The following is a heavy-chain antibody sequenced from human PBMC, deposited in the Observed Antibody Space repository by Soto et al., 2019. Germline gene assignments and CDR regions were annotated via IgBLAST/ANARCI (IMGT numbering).Heavy chain of an antibody. CDR2: IGGSDGST. V-gene: IGHV3-23*01. CDR3: AKDTVPVATPWFDP. Sequence: PGGSLRLSCAASGFTFSNYAMSWVRQAPGEGLEWVSAIGGSDGSTYYADSVKGRFTISRDNSKNMMYLQMNSLRAEDTAVYYCAKDTVPVATPWFDPWGQGTLVTVSS. D-gene: IGHD2-2*01. CDR1: GFTFSNYA. J-gene: IGHJ5*02.